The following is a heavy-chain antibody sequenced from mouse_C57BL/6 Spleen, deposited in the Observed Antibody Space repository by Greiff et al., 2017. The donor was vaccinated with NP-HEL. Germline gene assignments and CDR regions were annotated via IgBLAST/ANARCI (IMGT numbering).Heavy chain of an antibody. CDR2: IDPSDSET. J-gene: IGHJ4*01. Sequence: VQLQQPGAELVRPGSSVKLSCKASGYTFTSYWMHWVKQRPIQGLEWIGNIDPSDSETHYNQKFKDKATLTVDKSSSTAYMQLSSLTSEDSAVYYCARPIYYGSSLYAMDYWGQGTSVTVSS. CDR1: GYTFTSYW. V-gene: IGHV1-52*01. CDR3: ARPIYYGSSLYAMDY. D-gene: IGHD1-1*01.